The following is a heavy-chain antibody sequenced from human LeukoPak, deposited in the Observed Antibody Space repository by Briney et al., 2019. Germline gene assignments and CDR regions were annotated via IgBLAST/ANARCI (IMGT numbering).Heavy chain of an antibody. CDR2: IYSGGST. Sequence: GGSLRLSCAASRFTFTSFAMNWVRQAPGKGLEWVSVIYSGGSTYYADSVKGRFTISRDNSKNTLYLQMNSLRAEDTAVYYCAREPGYSSSWYGFGAFDIWGQGTMVTVSS. V-gene: IGHV3-66*01. CDR1: RFTFTSFA. J-gene: IGHJ3*02. D-gene: IGHD6-13*01. CDR3: AREPGYSSSWYGFGAFDI.